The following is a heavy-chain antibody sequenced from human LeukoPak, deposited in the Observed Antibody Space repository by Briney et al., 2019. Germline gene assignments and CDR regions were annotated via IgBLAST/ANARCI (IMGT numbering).Heavy chain of an antibody. CDR3: ARLKRYCSGGSCYSYWFDP. Sequence: SETLSLTCTVSGYSISSGYYWGWIRQPPGKGLEWIGSIYHSGSTYYNPSLKSRVTISVDKSKNQFSLKLSSVTAADTAVYYCARLKRYCSGGSCYSYWFDPWGQGTLVTVSS. CDR1: GYSISSGYY. CDR2: IYHSGST. V-gene: IGHV4-38-2*02. D-gene: IGHD2-15*01. J-gene: IGHJ5*02.